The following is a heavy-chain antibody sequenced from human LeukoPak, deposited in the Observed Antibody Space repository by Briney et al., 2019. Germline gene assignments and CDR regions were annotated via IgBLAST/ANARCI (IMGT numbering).Heavy chain of an antibody. D-gene: IGHD1-26*01. J-gene: IGHJ4*02. Sequence: SETLSLTCTVSGGSISSGTYYWGWIRQPPGKGLEWIGSIYYSGSTSYNPSLKSRVTISVDTSKNQFSLKLDSVAAADTAVYYCARNASDSGTSYFDYWGQGTLVTVSS. V-gene: IGHV4-39*01. CDR2: IYYSGST. CDR3: ARNASDSGTSYFDY. CDR1: GGSISSGTYY.